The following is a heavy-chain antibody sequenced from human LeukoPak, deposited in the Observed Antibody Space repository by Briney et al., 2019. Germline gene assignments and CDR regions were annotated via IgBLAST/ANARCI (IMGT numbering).Heavy chain of an antibody. J-gene: IGHJ4*02. D-gene: IGHD3-22*01. V-gene: IGHV4-39*01. CDR2: IYYNGIT. CDR3: ARSDYYDYRQIDF. Sequence: SETLSLTCTVSGDSISTSNYYWGWIRQSPGKGLEWLGSIYYNGITHYNPSLKRRVTIYVDTSRNQFSLHVFSVTAADTAVFYCARSDYYDYRQIDFWGQGTPVTVSS. CDR1: GDSISTSNYY.